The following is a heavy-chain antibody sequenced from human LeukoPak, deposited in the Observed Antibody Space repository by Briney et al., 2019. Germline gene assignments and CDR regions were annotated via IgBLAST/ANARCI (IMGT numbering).Heavy chain of an antibody. CDR2: IIPIFGTA. J-gene: IGHJ5*02. D-gene: IGHD5-18*01. V-gene: IGHV1-69*13. Sequence: GASVKVSCKASGGTFSSYAISWVQQAPGQGLEWMGGIIPIFGTANYAQKFQGRVTITADESTSTAYMELSSLRSEDTAVYYCARCGYSDAWSCDHWGQGTLVTVSS. CDR3: ARCGYSDAWSCDH. CDR1: GGTFSSYA.